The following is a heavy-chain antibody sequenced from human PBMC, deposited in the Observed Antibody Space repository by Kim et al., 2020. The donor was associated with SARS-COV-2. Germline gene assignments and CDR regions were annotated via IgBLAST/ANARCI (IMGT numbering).Heavy chain of an antibody. CDR2: IYYSGST. V-gene: IGHV4-59*13. CDR3: ARDRAPATGSGSYYGDPFDI. Sequence: SETLSLTCTVSGGSISTYYWSWIRQPPGKGLEWIGYIYYSGSTNYNPSLKSRVTISVDTSKNQFSLKLSSVTAADTAVYYCARDRAPATGSGSYYGDPFDIWGQGTMVTVSS. J-gene: IGHJ3*02. D-gene: IGHD3-10*01. CDR1: GGSISTYY.